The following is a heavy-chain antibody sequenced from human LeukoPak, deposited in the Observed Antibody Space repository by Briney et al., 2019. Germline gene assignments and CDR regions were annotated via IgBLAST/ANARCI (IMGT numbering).Heavy chain of an antibody. CDR1: GYTFTSYG. CDR2: ISAYNGNT. CDR3: ARDIFGELLPNWFDP. Sequence: GASVKVSCKASGYTFTSYGISWVRQAPGQGLEWMGWISAYNGNTNYAQKLQGRVTMTTDTSTSTAYMELRSLRSDDTAVYYCARDIFGELLPNWFDPWGQGTRVTVSS. J-gene: IGHJ5*02. D-gene: IGHD3-10*01. V-gene: IGHV1-18*01.